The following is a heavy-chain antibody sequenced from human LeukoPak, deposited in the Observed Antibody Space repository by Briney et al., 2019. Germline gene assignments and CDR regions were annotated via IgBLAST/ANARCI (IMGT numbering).Heavy chain of an antibody. Sequence: ASVKVSCKASGYTFTSYGISWVRQAPGQGLEWMGWMNPNSGNTGYAQKFQGRVTMTRNTSISTAYMELSSLRSEDTAVYYCARGELWSAGLSWYYFDYWGQGTLVTVSS. CDR2: MNPNSGNT. V-gene: IGHV1-8*01. D-gene: IGHD3-3*01. CDR1: GYTFTSYG. CDR3: ARGELWSAGLSWYYFDY. J-gene: IGHJ4*02.